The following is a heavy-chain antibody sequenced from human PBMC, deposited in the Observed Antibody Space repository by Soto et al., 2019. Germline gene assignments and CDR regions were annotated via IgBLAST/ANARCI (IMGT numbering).Heavy chain of an antibody. CDR3: ARDLGDGSQPFDF. Sequence: QVDLVQSGAEVKKPGASVKVSCRASGYRFTDYYLHWVRQAPGQGLEWMGWINPNDGDTNYAQNFHGRVTLTRDTAVSTAYMQLDRLTFDDTALFYCARDLGDGSQPFDFWGQGTLVTVSS. CDR1: GYRFTDYY. CDR2: INPNDGDT. D-gene: IGHD2-15*01. J-gene: IGHJ4*02. V-gene: IGHV1-2*02.